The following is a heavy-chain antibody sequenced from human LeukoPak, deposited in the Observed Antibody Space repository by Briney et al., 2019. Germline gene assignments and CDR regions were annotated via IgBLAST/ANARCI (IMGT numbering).Heavy chain of an antibody. CDR1: GFTFSSYS. CDR3: ARDRADIVVARPSRFRGYFDY. CDR2: ISSSSSTI. V-gene: IGHV3-48*01. J-gene: IGHJ4*02. D-gene: IGHD2-2*01. Sequence: KAGGSLRLSCAASGFTFSSYSMNWVRQAPGKGLEGGSYISSSSSTIYYADSVKGRFTISRDNAKNSLYLQMNSLRAEDTAVYYCARDRADIVVARPSRFRGYFDYWGQGTLVTVSS.